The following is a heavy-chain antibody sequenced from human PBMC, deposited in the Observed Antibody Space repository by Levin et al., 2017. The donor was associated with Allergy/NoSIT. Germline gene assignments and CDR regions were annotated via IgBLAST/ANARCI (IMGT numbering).Heavy chain of an antibody. Sequence: ASVKVSCKASGYSFTSYWIGWVRQMPGKGLEWMGIIYPSDSDTRYSPSFQGQVTISADKSISTAYLQWSSLKASDTALYYCARLRKAAVRFDAFEIWGQGTMVTVSS. CDR2: IYPSDSDT. D-gene: IGHD6-13*01. CDR1: GYSFTSYW. J-gene: IGHJ3*02. V-gene: IGHV5-51*01. CDR3: ARLRKAAVRFDAFEI.